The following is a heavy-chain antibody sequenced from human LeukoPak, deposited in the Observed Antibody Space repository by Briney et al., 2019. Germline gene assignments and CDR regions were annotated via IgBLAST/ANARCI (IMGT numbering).Heavy chain of an antibody. CDR2: IKYDASST. CDR3: ARGATYAYYQDY. V-gene: IGHV3-74*01. Sequence: GGSLRLSCAASGFTFTTYWMHWVRQAPGKGLVWVSRIKYDASSTSYADSVKGRFTISRDNAKNTLYLQMNSLRAEDTAVYYCARGATYAYYQDYWGQGTLVTVSS. D-gene: IGHD1-26*01. J-gene: IGHJ4*02. CDR1: GFTFTTYW.